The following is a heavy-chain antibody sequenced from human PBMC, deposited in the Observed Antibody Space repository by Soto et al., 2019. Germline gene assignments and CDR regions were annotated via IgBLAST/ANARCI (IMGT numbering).Heavy chain of an antibody. J-gene: IGHJ6*02. CDR1: GFTVSSNY. CDR2: ISYDGSNK. D-gene: IGHD3-3*01. CDR3: AKDCHRPYDFWSGYPTYYYYCGMDV. V-gene: IGHV3-30*18. Sequence: GGSLRLSCAASGFTVSSNYMSWVRQAPGKGLEWVAVISYDGSNKYYADSVKGRFTISRDNSKNTLYLRMNSLRAEDTAVYYCAKDCHRPYDFWSGYPTYYYYCGMDVWGQGTTVTVSS.